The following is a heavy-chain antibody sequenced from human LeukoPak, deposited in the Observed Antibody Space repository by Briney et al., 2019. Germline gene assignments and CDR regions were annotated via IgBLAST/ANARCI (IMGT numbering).Heavy chain of an antibody. J-gene: IGHJ4*02. CDR3: AKGTGGSWYFFDY. D-gene: IGHD6-13*01. CDR2: MSGSGSST. Sequence: PGGSLRLSCAASGFTFSNCAMSWVRQAPGKGLEWVSSMSGSGSSTHYADSVKGRFTISRDNSKNTLYLQMNSLRAEDTAVYYCAKGTGGSWYFFDYWGQGTLVTVSS. V-gene: IGHV3-23*01. CDR1: GFTFSNCA.